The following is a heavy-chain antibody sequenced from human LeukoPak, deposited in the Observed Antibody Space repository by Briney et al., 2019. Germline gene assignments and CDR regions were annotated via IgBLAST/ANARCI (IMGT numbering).Heavy chain of an antibody. V-gene: IGHV1-69*04. CDR1: GGTFSSYA. Sequence: GASVKVSCKASGGTFSSYAISWVRQAPGQGLEWMGRIIPILGIANYAQKFQGRVTVTADKSTSTAYMELSSLRSEDTAVYYCARESVVVPARGGMAVGAKGPTVPVS. CDR2: IIPILGIA. D-gene: IGHD2-2*01. CDR3: ARESVVVPARGGMAV. J-gene: IGHJ6*04.